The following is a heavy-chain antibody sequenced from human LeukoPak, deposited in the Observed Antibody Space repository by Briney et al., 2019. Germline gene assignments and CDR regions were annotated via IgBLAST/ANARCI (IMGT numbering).Heavy chain of an antibody. CDR3: AKDRLGAILYFDY. CDR1: GYSISSGYY. D-gene: IGHD1-26*01. J-gene: IGHJ4*02. Sequence: ETLSLTCTVSGYSISSGYYWGWIRQPPGKGLEWLSAISGNSDRTYYADSVRGRFTISRDNSKNTLYMQINTLRVEDTAVYYCAKDRLGAILYFDYWGQGTFLTVSS. CDR2: ISGNSDRT. V-gene: IGHV3-23*01.